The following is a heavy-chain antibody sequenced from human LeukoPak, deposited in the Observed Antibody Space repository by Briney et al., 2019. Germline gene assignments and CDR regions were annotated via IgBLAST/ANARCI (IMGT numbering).Heavy chain of an antibody. J-gene: IGHJ4*02. CDR2: IRSKANNYAT. CDR1: GFTFSGSA. V-gene: IGHV3-73*01. CDR3: TGDNFDSSVKFDY. D-gene: IGHD3-22*01. Sequence: GGSLRLSRVVSGFTFSGSAVHWVRQASGEGLEWVGRIRSKANNYATAYAASVKGRFTISRDDSKNTAYLQMNSLKTEDTAVYYCTGDNFDSSVKFDYWGQGTLVTVSS.